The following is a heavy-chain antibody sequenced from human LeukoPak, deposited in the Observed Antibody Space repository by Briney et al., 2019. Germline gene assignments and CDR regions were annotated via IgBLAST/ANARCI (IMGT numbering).Heavy chain of an antibody. Sequence: PSETLSLTCAVSGGSISSSGYSWSWIRQPPGKGLEWFGYIYYSGSTCYNPSLKSRVTISVDTSKNQFSLRLSSVTAADTAVYYCARGGARGYYYYYMDVWGKGTTVTVSS. J-gene: IGHJ6*03. CDR3: ARGGARGYYYYYMDV. D-gene: IGHD4/OR15-4a*01. V-gene: IGHV4-30-4*07. CDR1: GGSISSSGYS. CDR2: IYYSGST.